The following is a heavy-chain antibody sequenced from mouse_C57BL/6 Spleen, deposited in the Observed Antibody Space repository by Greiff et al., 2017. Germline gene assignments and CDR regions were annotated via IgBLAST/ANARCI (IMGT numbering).Heavy chain of an antibody. CDR1: GFTFSDYY. V-gene: IGHV5-16*01. J-gene: IGHJ1*03. Sequence: EVQVVESEGGLVQPGSSMKLSCTASGFTFSDYYMAWVRQVPEKGLEWVANINYDGSSTYYLDSLKSRFIISRDNAKNILYLQMSSLKSEDTATYYCASLYGNFGYFDVWGTGTTVTVSS. CDR3: ASLYGNFGYFDV. CDR2: INYDGSST. D-gene: IGHD2-1*01.